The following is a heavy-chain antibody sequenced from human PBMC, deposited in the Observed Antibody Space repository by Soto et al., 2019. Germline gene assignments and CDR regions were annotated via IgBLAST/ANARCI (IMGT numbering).Heavy chain of an antibody. CDR1: GFTFSSYS. D-gene: IGHD6-13*01. CDR2: ISSSSSTI. CDR3: ARAGSSWFNWFDP. Sequence: EVQLVESGGGLVQPGGSLRLSCAASGFTFSSYSMNWVRQAPGKGLEWVSYISSSSSTIYYADSVKGRFTISRDNAKNSLYLQMNSLRAEDTAVYYCARAGSSWFNWFDPWGQGTLVTVSS. J-gene: IGHJ5*02. V-gene: IGHV3-48*01.